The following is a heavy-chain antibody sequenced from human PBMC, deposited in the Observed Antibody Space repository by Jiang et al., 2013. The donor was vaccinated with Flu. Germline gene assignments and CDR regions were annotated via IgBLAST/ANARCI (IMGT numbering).Heavy chain of an antibody. CDR2: IYPGDSDT. V-gene: IGHV5-51*01. Sequence: GAEVKKPGESLKISCKGSGYSFTNFWIGWVRQMPGKGLEWMGIIYPGDSDTRYSPSLRGQVTISADKSTNTAYLQWSSLKASDTAMYYCATIGVDKVATTKPSFYRWFDAWGQG. D-gene: IGHD5-12*01. CDR3: ATIGVDKVATTKPSFYRWFDA. J-gene: IGHJ5*02. CDR1: GYSFTNFW.